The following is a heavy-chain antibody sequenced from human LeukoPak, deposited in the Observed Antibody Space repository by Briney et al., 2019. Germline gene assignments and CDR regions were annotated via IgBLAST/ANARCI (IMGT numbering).Heavy chain of an antibody. CDR2: SRNKDHRYST. D-gene: IGHD3-3*01. Sequence: GGSLRLSCAVSGFTFSDHYMDWVRQAAGKGLEWVGRSRNKDHRYSTEYATSVKGRFTISRDESTNSLFLQMNSLKIEDTALYCCVRGHDSFDYWGQGTLVTVSS. V-gene: IGHV3-72*01. CDR1: GFTFSDHY. CDR3: VRGHDSFDY. J-gene: IGHJ4*02.